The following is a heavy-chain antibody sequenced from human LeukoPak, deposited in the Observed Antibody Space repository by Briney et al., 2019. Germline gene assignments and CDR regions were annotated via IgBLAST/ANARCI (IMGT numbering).Heavy chain of an antibody. D-gene: IGHD3-22*01. V-gene: IGHV1-24*01. CDR2: FDPEDGET. CDR3: ATAPKHYYDSSGYYYSDY. Sequence: GASVKVSCKVSGYTLTELSMHWVRQAPGKGLEWMGGFDPEDGETIYAQKFQGRVTMTEDTSTDTAYMELSSLRSEDTAVYYCATAPKHYYDSSGYYYSDYWGQGTLVTVSS. J-gene: IGHJ4*02. CDR1: GYTLTELS.